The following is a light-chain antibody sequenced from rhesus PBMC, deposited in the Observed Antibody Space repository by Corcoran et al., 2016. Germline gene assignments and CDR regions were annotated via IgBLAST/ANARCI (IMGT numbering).Light chain of an antibody. CDR2: GAS. CDR1: QSVSSY. Sequence: EIVMTQSPATLSLSPGETATISCRTSQSVSSYLAWYQQKPGQAPRLLIYGASSRATGIPDRFSGRGAGTDFTLTISSLEPEDFAVYYCQETSYLSTFGQGTKVEIK. CDR3: QETSYLST. J-gene: IGKJ1*01. V-gene: IGKV3-31*02.